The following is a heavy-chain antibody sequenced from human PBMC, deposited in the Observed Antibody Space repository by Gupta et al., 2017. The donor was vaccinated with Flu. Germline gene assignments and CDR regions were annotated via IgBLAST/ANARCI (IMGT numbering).Heavy chain of an antibody. CDR1: GFTFSRYA. CDR3: AKDPGGRDFSDAFDI. V-gene: IGHV3-23*01. Sequence: EVQLLESGGGLVQPGGSLRLSCAASGFTFSRYAMSWVRQAPGKGLEWVSAISGSGGSTYYADSVKGRFTISRDNSKNTLYLHMNSLRAEDTAVYYCAKDPGGRDFSDAFDIWGQGTKVTVSS. J-gene: IGHJ3*02. D-gene: IGHD3-3*01. CDR2: ISGSGGST.